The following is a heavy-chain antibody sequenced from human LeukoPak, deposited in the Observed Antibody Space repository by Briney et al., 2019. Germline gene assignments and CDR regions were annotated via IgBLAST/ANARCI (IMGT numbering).Heavy chain of an antibody. J-gene: IGHJ6*03. D-gene: IGHD6-13*01. Sequence: ASVKVSCKASGYTFTSYDINWVRQATGQGLEWMGWMNPNSGNTGYAQKFQGRVTMTRNTSISTAYMELSSLRSEDTAVYYCAREEMGIAAAGSYYYMDVWGKGTTVTVSS. CDR2: MNPNSGNT. V-gene: IGHV1-8*01. CDR1: GYTFTSYD. CDR3: AREEMGIAAAGSYYYMDV.